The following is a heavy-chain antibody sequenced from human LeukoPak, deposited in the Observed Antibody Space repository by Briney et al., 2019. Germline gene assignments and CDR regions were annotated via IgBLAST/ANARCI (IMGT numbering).Heavy chain of an antibody. CDR3: ARLFTGRKNTVTSDY. J-gene: IGHJ4*02. CDR1: GYTFTSYD. D-gene: IGHD4-17*01. Sequence: GASVKVSCKASGYTFTSYDINWVRQATGQGLEWMGWMNPNSGNTGYAHKFQGRVTMTRNTSISTAYMELSSLRSEDTAVYYCARLFTGRKNTVTSDYWGQGTLVTVSS. V-gene: IGHV1-8*01. CDR2: MNPNSGNT.